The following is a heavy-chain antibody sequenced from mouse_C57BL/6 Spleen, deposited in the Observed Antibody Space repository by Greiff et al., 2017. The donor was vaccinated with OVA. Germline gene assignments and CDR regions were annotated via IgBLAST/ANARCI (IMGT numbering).Heavy chain of an antibody. V-gene: IGHV6-3*01. J-gene: IGHJ4*01. CDR2: IRLKSDNYAT. CDR3: TGGDGYYVGYYAMDY. D-gene: IGHD2-3*01. Sequence: EVQLEESGGGLVQPGGSMKLSCVASGFTFSNYWMNWVRQSPEKGLEWVAQIRLKSDNYATHYAVSVKGRFTISSDDTKSSVYLPMINLRADDTGIYYCTGGDGYYVGYYAMDYWGQGTSVTVAS. CDR1: GFTFSNYW.